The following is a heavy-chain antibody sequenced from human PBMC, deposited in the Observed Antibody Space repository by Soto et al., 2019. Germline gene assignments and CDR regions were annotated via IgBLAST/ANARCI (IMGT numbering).Heavy chain of an antibody. Sequence: GGSLRLSCAASGFTFSSYAMHWVRQAPGKGLEWVAVISYDGSNKYYADSVKGRFTISRDNSKNTLYLQMNSLRAEDTAVYYCARDNYYDSSGYYPLPYWGQGTLVTVSS. J-gene: IGHJ4*02. CDR3: ARDNYYDSSGYYPLPY. CDR2: ISYDGSNK. D-gene: IGHD3-22*01. V-gene: IGHV3-30-3*01. CDR1: GFTFSSYA.